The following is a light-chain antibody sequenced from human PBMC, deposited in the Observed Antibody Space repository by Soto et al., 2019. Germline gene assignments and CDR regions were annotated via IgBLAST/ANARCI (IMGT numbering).Light chain of an antibody. Sequence: DIVLTQSPGTLSLSPEERATLSCRASETVSSSYLAWYQQKPGQAPRLLIYGASSRATGIPDRFSGSGSGTDFTLTISRLEPEDFAVYYCQQYGSSPITFGQGTRLATK. CDR1: ETVSSSY. J-gene: IGKJ5*01. CDR2: GAS. V-gene: IGKV3-20*01. CDR3: QQYGSSPIT.